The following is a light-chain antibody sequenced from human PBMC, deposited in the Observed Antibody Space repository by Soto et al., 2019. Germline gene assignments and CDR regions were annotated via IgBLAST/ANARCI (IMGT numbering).Light chain of an antibody. V-gene: IGLV3-9*01. J-gene: IGLJ2*01. CDR1: NIGSKN. Sequence: SYELTRPLSVSVALGQTARITCGGNNIGSKNVHWYQQKPGQAPVLVIYRDSNRPSGIPERFSGSNSGNTATLTISRAQAGDEADYYCQVWDSSTAEVVFGGGTKVTVL. CDR3: QVWDSSTAEVV. CDR2: RDS.